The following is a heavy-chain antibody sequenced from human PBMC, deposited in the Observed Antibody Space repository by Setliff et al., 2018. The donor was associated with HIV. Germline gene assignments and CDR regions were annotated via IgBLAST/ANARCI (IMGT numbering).Heavy chain of an antibody. CDR1: GDSLSSDYYY. V-gene: IGHV4-30-4*01. CDR3: ARTRGYTYGYIDS. CDR2: IYYSGST. D-gene: IGHD5-18*01. Sequence: SETLSLTCTVSGDSLSSDYYYWTWIRQHPEKGLEWIGYIYYSGSTLYNPSLKSRVTISVDTSKNQFSLKLNSVTAADTAVYYCARTRGYTYGYIDSWAQGTLVTVSS. J-gene: IGHJ4*02.